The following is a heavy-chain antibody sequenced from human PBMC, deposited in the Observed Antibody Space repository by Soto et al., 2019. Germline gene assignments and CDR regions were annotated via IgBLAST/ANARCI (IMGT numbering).Heavy chain of an antibody. V-gene: IGHV1-18*04. CDR1: GYTFTSYG. J-gene: IGHJ3*02. CDR3: ARARMISRGYDAFDI. D-gene: IGHD6-25*01. Sequence: ASVKVSCKXSGYTFTSYGISWVRQAPGQGLEWMGWISAYNGNTNYAQKLQGRVTMTTDTSTSTAYMELRSLRSDDTAMYYCARARMISRGYDAFDIWGQGTMVTVSS. CDR2: ISAYNGNT.